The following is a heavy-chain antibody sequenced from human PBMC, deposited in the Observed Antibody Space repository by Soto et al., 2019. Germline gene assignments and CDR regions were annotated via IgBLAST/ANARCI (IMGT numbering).Heavy chain of an antibody. Sequence: SQTLSLSRTVSGGSISSVGYYWSWIRQHPGKGLEWIGYIYYSGSTYYNPSLKSRVTISVDTSKNQFSLKLSSVTAADTAVYYCARKATVTTCFDYWGQGTLVTVS. V-gene: IGHV4-31*02. D-gene: IGHD4-17*01. CDR2: IYYSGST. CDR3: ARKATVTTCFDY. J-gene: IGHJ4*02. CDR1: GGSISSVGYY.